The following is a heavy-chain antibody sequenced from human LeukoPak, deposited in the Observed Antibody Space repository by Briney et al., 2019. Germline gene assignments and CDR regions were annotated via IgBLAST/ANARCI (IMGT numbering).Heavy chain of an antibody. CDR3: ARPDYYDSLGAFDI. J-gene: IGHJ3*02. D-gene: IGHD3-22*01. V-gene: IGHV4-34*01. Sequence: SETLSPTCAVYGGSFSDYYWSWIRQPPGKGLEWIGEINHSGSTNYNPSLKSRVTISVDTSKNQFSLKLSSVTAADTAVYYCARPDYYDSLGAFDIWGQGTMVTVSS. CDR1: GGSFSDYY. CDR2: INHSGST.